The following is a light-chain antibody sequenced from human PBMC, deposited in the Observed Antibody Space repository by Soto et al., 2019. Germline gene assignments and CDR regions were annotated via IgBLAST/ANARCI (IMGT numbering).Light chain of an antibody. CDR2: RSS. CDR3: QQYYIYAT. V-gene: IGKV1-5*03. CDR1: QTIRNY. Sequence: DIQMTQSPSTLSASVGDRVTITCRASQTIRNYLTWYQQRPGKAPKLLIYRSSILQNGVPSRFSGSGSGTEFTLTISSLQPDDFATYYCQQYYIYATFGQGTRVEI. J-gene: IGKJ1*01.